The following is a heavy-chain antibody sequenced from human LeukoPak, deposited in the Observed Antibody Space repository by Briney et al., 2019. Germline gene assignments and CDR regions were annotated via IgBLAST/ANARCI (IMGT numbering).Heavy chain of an antibody. J-gene: IGHJ6*02. CDR2: IYYSGTT. CDR1: GGSISSGIYY. Sequence: SQTLSLTCTVSGGSISSGIYYWNWVRQHPGKGLEWIGYIYYSGTTYFNPSLRSRVTISVDTSKNRFSLRLSSVTAADTAVYYCAGYYYYYGMDVWGQGTTVTVSS. V-gene: IGHV4-31*03. CDR3: AGYYYYYGMDV. D-gene: IGHD6-13*01.